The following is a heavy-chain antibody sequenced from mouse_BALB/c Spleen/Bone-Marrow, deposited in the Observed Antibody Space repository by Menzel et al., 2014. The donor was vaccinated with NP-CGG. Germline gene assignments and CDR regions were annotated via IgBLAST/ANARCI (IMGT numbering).Heavy chain of an antibody. CDR1: GYTFTDYA. J-gene: IGHJ4*01. CDR2: ISTYYGDA. V-gene: IGHV1S137*01. CDR3: GRGFYYGNSYCAMDY. Sequence: QVQLQQPGAELVRPGVSVKISCKGSGYTFTDYAMHWVKQSHAKSLEWIGVISTYYGDASYNQKFKGKATMTVDKSSSTAYMELARLTSEDSAIYYWGRGFYYGNSYCAMDYWGQGTSVTVPS. D-gene: IGHD2-1*01.